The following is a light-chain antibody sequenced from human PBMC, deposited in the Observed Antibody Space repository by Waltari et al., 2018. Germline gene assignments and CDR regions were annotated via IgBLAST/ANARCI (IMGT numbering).Light chain of an antibody. Sequence: DVVLTQSSLFLPVTLGQPASMSCMSSQSPVHSDGNTYLNWFHQRPGRSPRRLLYKNSRQGSAVPDRFSGGRSGTDFTQEISMVEAEDVGVYYCMQGSHWPRTFGQGTKLEI. CDR2: KNS. CDR1: QSPVHSDGNTY. V-gene: IGKV2-30*02. J-gene: IGKJ2*01. CDR3: MQGSHWPRT.